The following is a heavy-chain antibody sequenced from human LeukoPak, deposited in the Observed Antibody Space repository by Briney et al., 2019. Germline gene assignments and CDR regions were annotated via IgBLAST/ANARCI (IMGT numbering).Heavy chain of an antibody. CDR3: ARQTAMGRSGDY. D-gene: IGHD7-27*01. CDR1: GYSFTSYW. Sequence: GESLKISCKASGYSFTSYWIGWVRHMPGEGLEWMGVIDPSDSETRYTPSFQGQVPISVDKSLTTAYLQWNSLQASDTAMYYCARQTAMGRSGDYWGQGTLVTVSS. CDR2: IDPSDSET. J-gene: IGHJ4*02. V-gene: IGHV5-51*01.